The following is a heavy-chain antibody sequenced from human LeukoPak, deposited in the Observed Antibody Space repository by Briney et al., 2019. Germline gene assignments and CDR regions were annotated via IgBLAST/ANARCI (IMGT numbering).Heavy chain of an antibody. CDR2: INPNSGGT. CDR3: ARSYFRDDLYFDY. Sequence: ASVKVSCKASGYTFTGYYMHWVRQAPGQGLEWMGWINPNSGGTNYAQKFQGRVTMTRDTSISTAYMGLSRLRSDDTAVYYCARSYFRDDLYFDYWGQGTLVTVSS. V-gene: IGHV1-2*02. CDR1: GYTFTGYY. D-gene: IGHD1-26*01. J-gene: IGHJ4*02.